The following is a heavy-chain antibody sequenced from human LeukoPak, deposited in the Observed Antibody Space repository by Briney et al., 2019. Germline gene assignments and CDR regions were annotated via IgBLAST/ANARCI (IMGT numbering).Heavy chain of an antibody. CDR3: ARELSPSRAHDY. J-gene: IGHJ4*02. Sequence: PSETLSLTCAVSGGSISSYYWSWIRQPAGKRLEWIGRISTGGTTNYSPSLTSRIHMSVDTSKNQFSLNLTSVTAADTAVYYCARELSPSRAHDYWGQGTLVTVSS. CDR2: ISTGGTT. V-gene: IGHV4-4*07. D-gene: IGHD5-24*01. CDR1: GGSISSYY.